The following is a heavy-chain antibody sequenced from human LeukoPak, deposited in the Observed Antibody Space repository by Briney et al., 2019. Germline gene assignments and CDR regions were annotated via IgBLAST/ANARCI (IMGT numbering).Heavy chain of an antibody. CDR2: INHSGST. CDR3: ARVVGGYYYGSGSRARGNWFDP. V-gene: IGHV4-34*01. D-gene: IGHD3-10*01. J-gene: IGHJ5*02. CDR1: GGSFSGYY. Sequence: SETLSLTCAVYGGSFSGYYWSWIRQPPGKGLEWIGEINHSGSTNYNPSLKSRVTISVDTSKNQFSLKLSSVTAADTAVYYCARVVGGYYYGSGSRARGNWFDPWGQGTLVTVSS.